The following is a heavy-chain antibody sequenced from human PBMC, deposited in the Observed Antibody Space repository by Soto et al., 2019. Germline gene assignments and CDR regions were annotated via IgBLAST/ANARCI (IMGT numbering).Heavy chain of an antibody. CDR3: AVGYCGSASCSREYFQH. V-gene: IGHV4-38-2*01. D-gene: IGHD2-2*01. Sequence: SETLSLTCAVSGYSISSGYYWAWLRQPPGKGLEWIGTIYHSGSPFHNPSLKSRVTISVDTSKDQFSLKLRSVTAADTALYYCAVGYCGSASCSREYFQHWGQGTLVTVSS. J-gene: IGHJ1*01. CDR2: IYHSGSP. CDR1: GYSISSGYY.